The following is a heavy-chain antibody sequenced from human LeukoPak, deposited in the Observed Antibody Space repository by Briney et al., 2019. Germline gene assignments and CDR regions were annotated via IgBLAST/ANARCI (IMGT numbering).Heavy chain of an antibody. D-gene: IGHD5-24*01. CDR1: GFTFSSYG. V-gene: IGHV3-73*01. Sequence: GGSLRLSCAASGFTFSSYGMSWVRQASGKGLEWVGRIRSTANGYATAYAASVKGRFTISRDDSKNTAYLQMDSLKTEDTAVYYCARVAEVEMATMNYWGQGTLVTVSS. CDR3: ARVAEVEMATMNY. CDR2: IRSTANGYAT. J-gene: IGHJ4*02.